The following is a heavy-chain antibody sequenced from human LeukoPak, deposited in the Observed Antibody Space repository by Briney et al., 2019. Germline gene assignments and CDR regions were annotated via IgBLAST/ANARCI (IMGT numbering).Heavy chain of an antibody. V-gene: IGHV3-66*01. D-gene: IGHD3-3*01. J-gene: IGHJ6*02. Sequence: GGSLRLSCAASGFTVSSNYMSWVRQAPGKGLEWVSVIYTGGSTYYADSVKGRFTISRDNSKNTLYLHMNSLRAEDTAVYYCARGWSGPLPDVWGQGTTVTVSS. CDR2: IYTGGST. CDR1: GFTVSSNY. CDR3: ARGWSGPLPDV.